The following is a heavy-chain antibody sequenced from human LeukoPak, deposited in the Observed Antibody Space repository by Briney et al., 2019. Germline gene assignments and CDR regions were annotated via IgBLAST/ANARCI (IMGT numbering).Heavy chain of an antibody. CDR2: IYSGGST. J-gene: IGHJ4*02. Sequence: GGSLRLSCAASGFTVSSNYMSWVRQAPGKGLEWVSVIYSGGSTYYADSVKGRFTISRDNAKNSLYLQMNSLRAEDTALYHCARGAAYYYDSSGYYPGDYWGQGTLVTVSS. V-gene: IGHV3-53*01. CDR3: ARGAAYYYDSSGYYPGDY. CDR1: GFTVSSNY. D-gene: IGHD3-22*01.